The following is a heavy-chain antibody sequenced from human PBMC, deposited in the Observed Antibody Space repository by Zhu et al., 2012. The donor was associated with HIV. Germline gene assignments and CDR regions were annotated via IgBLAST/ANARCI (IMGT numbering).Heavy chain of an antibody. Sequence: QVQLQESGPGLVKPSETLSLTCTVSGDSISSRSYYWGWIRQPPGKGLEWIGSIYSSGTTYYNSSLKSRVTISVDTSKNQFSLNLISVTAADTAVYYCARHWDGGXSGWYDGALDIWGQGTMLTVSS. J-gene: IGHJ3*02. CDR2: IYSSGTT. CDR1: GDSISSRSYY. D-gene: IGHD6-19*01. CDR3: ARHWDGGXSGWYDGALDI. V-gene: IGHV4-39*01.